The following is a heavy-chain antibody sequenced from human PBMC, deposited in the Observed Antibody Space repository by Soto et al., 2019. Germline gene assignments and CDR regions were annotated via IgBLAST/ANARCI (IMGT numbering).Heavy chain of an antibody. D-gene: IGHD2-2*01. J-gene: IGHJ6*02. CDR1: GYSFTTYW. CDR3: ARIGAPMDQPYYYGMDV. V-gene: IGHV5-10-1*01. CDR2: IDPSDSYT. Sequence: GESLKISCKGSGYSFTTYWIGWVRQMPGKGLEWMGRIDPSDSYTNYSPSFQGHVTISADKSISTAYLQWSSLKASDTAMYYCARIGAPMDQPYYYGMDVWGQGTTVTVSS.